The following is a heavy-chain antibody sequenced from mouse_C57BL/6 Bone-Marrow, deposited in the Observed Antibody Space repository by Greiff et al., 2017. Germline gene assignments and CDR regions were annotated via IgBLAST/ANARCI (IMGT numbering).Heavy chain of an antibody. CDR1: GYAFSSSW. V-gene: IGHV1-82*01. Sequence: QVQLQQSGPELVKPGASVKISCKASGYAFSSSWMNWVKQRPGKGLEWIGRIYPGDGDTNYNGKFKGKATLSADKSSSTAYMQLSSLTSEDSAVYLCERERDCYAMDYWGQGTSLTVSS. J-gene: IGHJ4*01. CDR2: IYPGDGDT. D-gene: IGHD3-3*01. CDR3: ERERDCYAMDY.